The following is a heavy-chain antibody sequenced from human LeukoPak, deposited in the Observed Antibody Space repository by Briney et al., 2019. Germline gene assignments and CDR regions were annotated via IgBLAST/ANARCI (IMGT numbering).Heavy chain of an antibody. J-gene: IGHJ4*02. CDR1: GFTFSSYG. CDR2: IWYDGSNK. CDR3: AKDYRDIAVARFDY. Sequence: GRSLRLSCAASGFTFSSYGMHWVRQAPGKGLEWVAVIWYDGSNKYYADSVKGRFTISRDNPKNTLYLQMNSLRAEDTAVYYCAKDYRDIAVARFDYWGQGTLVTVSS. D-gene: IGHD6-19*01. V-gene: IGHV3-33*06.